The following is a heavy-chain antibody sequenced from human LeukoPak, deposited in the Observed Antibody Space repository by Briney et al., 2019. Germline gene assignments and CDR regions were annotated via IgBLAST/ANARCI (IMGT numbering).Heavy chain of an antibody. J-gene: IGHJ6*03. CDR2: IYYSGST. D-gene: IGHD2-2*01. CDR3: ARAGYCSSTSCYFQGYYYYYMDV. V-gene: IGHV4-30-4*08. Sequence: QASQTLSLTCTVSGGSISSGDYYWSWIRQPPGKGLEWIGYIYYSGSTYYNPSLKSRVTISVDTSKNQFSLKLSSVTAADTAVYYCARAGYCSSTSCYFQGYYYYYMDVWVKGTTVTVSS. CDR1: GGSISSGDYY.